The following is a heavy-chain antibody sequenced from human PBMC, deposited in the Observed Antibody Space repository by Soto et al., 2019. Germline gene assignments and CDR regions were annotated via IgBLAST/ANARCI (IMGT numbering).Heavy chain of an antibody. Sequence: SETLSLTCAVYGGSFSGYYWSWIRQPPGKGLEWIGEINHSGSTNYNPSLKSRVTISVDTSKNQFSLKLSSVTAADTAVYYCARDTSRIYCSGGSCYSAFDYWGQGTLVTVS. CDR3: ARDTSRIYCSGGSCYSAFDY. CDR2: INHSGST. J-gene: IGHJ4*02. D-gene: IGHD2-15*01. CDR1: GGSFSGYY. V-gene: IGHV4-34*01.